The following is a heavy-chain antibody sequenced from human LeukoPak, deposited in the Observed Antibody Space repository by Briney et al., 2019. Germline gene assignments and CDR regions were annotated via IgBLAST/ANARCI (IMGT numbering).Heavy chain of an antibody. Sequence: SETLSLTCTVSGGSISSSSYYWGWIRQPPGKGLEWIGSIYYSGSTYYNPSLESRVTISVDTSKNQFFLKLSSVTAADKAVYYCARQFSYYDFWSGYPFDYWGQGTLVTVSS. D-gene: IGHD3-3*01. CDR2: IYYSGST. J-gene: IGHJ4*02. CDR1: GGSISSSSYY. CDR3: ARQFSYYDFWSGYPFDY. V-gene: IGHV4-39*01.